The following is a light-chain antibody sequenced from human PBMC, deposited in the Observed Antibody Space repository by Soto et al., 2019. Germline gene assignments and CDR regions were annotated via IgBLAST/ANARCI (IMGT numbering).Light chain of an antibody. V-gene: IGKV1-39*01. CDR3: HQSFSTPRT. CDR1: QTISNF. CDR2: AAS. J-gene: IGKJ1*01. Sequence: DIQMTQSPSSLSASVGDKVTIICRASQTISNFLNWYQQKPGKAPKLLIYAASGLQSGVPSRFSASGSGTDFSLTITSLQPEDFATYVCHQSFSTPRTFGQGTKVDIK.